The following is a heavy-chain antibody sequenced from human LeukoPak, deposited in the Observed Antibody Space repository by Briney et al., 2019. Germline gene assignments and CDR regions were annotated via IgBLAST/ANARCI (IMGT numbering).Heavy chain of an antibody. D-gene: IGHD5-18*01. CDR1: GFTFSSYE. V-gene: IGHV3-48*03. CDR2: ISSSGSTI. J-gene: IGHJ6*03. Sequence: TGGSLRLSCAASGFTFSSYEMNWFRQAPGKGLEWVSYISSSGSTIYYADSVKGRFTISRDNSKNTLYLQMSSLRAEDTAIYYCAKDRYSFGSYYMDVWGKGTTVTISS. CDR3: AKDRYSFGSYYMDV.